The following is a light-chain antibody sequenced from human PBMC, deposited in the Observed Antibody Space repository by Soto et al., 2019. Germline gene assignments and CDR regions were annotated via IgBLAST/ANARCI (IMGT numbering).Light chain of an antibody. CDR2: GAS. V-gene: IGKV3-20*01. Sequence: EIVMTQSPATLSVSPGERATLSCRASHSVRSSLAWYQQKPGQAPRLLIHGASTRATGIPDRFSGSGSGTDFTLTISRLEPEDFAVYYCQQYGSSPTFGQGTKVDIK. J-gene: IGKJ1*01. CDR1: HSVRSS. CDR3: QQYGSSPT.